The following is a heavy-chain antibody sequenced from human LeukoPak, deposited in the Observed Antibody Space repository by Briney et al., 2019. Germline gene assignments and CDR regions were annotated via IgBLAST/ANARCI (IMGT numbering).Heavy chain of an antibody. CDR3: ARHEDEFRGSSSGYYYYYYMDV. D-gene: IGHD6-6*01. J-gene: IGHJ6*03. Sequence: SETLSLTCTVSGGSISSSSYYWGWIRQPPGKGLEWIGSIYYSGSTYYNPSLKSRVTISVDTSKNQFSLKLSSVTAADTAVYYCARHEDEFRGSSSGYYYYYYMDVWGKGTTVTVSS. CDR1: GGSISSSSYY. V-gene: IGHV4-39*01. CDR2: IYYSGST.